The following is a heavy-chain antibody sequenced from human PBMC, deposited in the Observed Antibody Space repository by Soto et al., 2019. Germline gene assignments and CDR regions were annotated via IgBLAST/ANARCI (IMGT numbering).Heavy chain of an antibody. D-gene: IGHD3-16*01. J-gene: IGHJ4*02. V-gene: IGHV1-69*06. Sequence: QVQLVQSGAEVKKPGSSVKVSCKASGGTFSSYAISWVRQAPGQGLEWMGGIIPIFGTANYAQKFQGRVTITADKSTSTAYMELSSLTSDDTAVYYCAREGGDGYNTRPAPFDYWGQGALVTVS. CDR2: IIPIFGTA. CDR3: AREGGDGYNTRPAPFDY. CDR1: GGTFSSYA.